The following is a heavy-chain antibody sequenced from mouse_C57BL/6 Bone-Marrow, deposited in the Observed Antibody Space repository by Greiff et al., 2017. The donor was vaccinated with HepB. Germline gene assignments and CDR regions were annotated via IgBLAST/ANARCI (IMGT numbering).Heavy chain of an antibody. CDR1: GYTFTSYW. D-gene: IGHD1-1*01. Sequence: QVQLQQPGAELVKPGASVKLSCKASGYTFTSYWMHWVKQRPGQGLEWIGMIHPNSGSNNYNEKFKSKATLTVDKSSSTAYMQLSSLTSEDSAVYYCARSLITTVVAKDYWGQGTTLTVSS. CDR2: IHPNSGSN. J-gene: IGHJ2*01. CDR3: ARSLITTVVAKDY. V-gene: IGHV1-64*01.